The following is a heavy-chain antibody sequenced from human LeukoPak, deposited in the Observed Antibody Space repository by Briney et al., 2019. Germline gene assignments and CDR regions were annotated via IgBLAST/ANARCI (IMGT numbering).Heavy chain of an antibody. D-gene: IGHD2-2*01. CDR2: IIFGTA. J-gene: IGHJ4*02. Sequence: SVKVSCKASGGTFSSYAISWVRQAPGQGLEWMGGIIFGTANYAQKFQGRATITADESTSTAYMELSSLRSEDTAVYYCARDQLLGYFDYWGQGTLVTVSS. CDR1: GGTFSSYA. CDR3: ARDQLLGYFDY. V-gene: IGHV1-69*01.